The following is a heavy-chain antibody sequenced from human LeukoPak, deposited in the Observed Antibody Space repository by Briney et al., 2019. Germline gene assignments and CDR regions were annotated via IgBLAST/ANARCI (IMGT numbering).Heavy chain of an antibody. J-gene: IGHJ4*02. V-gene: IGHV3-30*18. CDR3: AKDGHSSGWYQEFDY. CDR1: GFTFGYYG. D-gene: IGHD6-19*01. Sequence: PGRSLRLSCTASGFTFGYYGMHWVRQAPGKGLEWVAVISYDGSNKYYADSVKGRFTISRDNSKNTLYLQMNSLRAEDTAVYYCAKDGHSSGWYQEFDYWGQGTLVTVSS. CDR2: ISYDGSNK.